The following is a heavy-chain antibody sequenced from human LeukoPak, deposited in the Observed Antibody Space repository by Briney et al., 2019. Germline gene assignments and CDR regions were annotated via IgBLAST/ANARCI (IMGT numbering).Heavy chain of an antibody. CDR1: GGSISSYY. Sequence: SETLSLTCTVSGGSISSYYWSWIRQPAGKGLEWIGRIYTSGSTNYNPSLKSRVTMSVDTSKNQFSLKLSSVTAADTAVYYCAREAAPWTLRWEAAAGASDYWGQGTLVTVSS. V-gene: IGHV4-4*07. J-gene: IGHJ4*02. CDR3: AREAAPWTLRWEAAAGASDY. CDR2: IYTSGST. D-gene: IGHD6-13*01.